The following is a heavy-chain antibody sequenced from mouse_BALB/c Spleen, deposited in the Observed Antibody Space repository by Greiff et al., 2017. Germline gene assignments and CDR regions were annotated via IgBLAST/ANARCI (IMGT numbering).Heavy chain of an antibody. V-gene: IGHV2-9*02. CDR2: IWAGGST. D-gene: IGHD2-14*01. CDR3: ATRYRDGAMDD. CDR1: GFSLTSYG. J-gene: IGHJ4*01. Sequence: QVQLQQSGPGLVAPSQSLSITCTVSGFSLTSYGVHWVRQPPGKGLEWLGVIWAGGSTNYNSALMSRLSISKDNSKSQVFLKMNSLQTDDTAMYYCATRYRDGAMDDWGQGTSVTVSS.